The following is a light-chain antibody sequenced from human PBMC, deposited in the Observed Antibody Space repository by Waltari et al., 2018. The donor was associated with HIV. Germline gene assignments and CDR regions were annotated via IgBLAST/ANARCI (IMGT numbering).Light chain of an antibody. CDR3: VAWDDSLSGYV. J-gene: IGLJ1*01. CDR1: SSNVGSKP. Sequence: QSVLTQPPSASGTLGQRVTISCPGSSSNVGSKPVYWFQQVPGTAPKLLIYRDYQRRSGIPDRFSGSKSGASASLTSSGLRSEDEADYYCVAWDDSLSGYVFGTGTKVSVL. V-gene: IGLV1-47*01. CDR2: RDY.